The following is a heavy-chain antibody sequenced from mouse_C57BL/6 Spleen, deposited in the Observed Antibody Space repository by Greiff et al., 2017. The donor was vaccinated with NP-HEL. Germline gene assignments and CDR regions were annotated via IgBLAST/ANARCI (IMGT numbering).Heavy chain of an antibody. Sequence: VKLQESGPELVKPGASVKISCKASGYAFSSSWMNWVKQRPGKGLEWIGRIYPGDGDTNYNGKFKGKATLTADKSSSTAYMQLSSLTSEDSAVYFCAREEGTVVATGMDYWGQGTSVTVSS. CDR3: AREEGTVVATGMDY. J-gene: IGHJ4*01. V-gene: IGHV1-82*01. CDR2: IYPGDGDT. D-gene: IGHD1-1*01. CDR1: GYAFSSSW.